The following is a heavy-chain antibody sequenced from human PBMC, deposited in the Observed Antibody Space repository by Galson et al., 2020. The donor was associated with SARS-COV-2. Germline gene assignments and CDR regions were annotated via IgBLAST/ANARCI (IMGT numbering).Heavy chain of an antibody. CDR3: ARHYTADGVVTQRVAFDI. V-gene: IGHV4-59*08. CDR2: IYYSGST. Sequence: SETLSLTCTVSGGSISSYYWSWIRQPPGKGLEWIGYIYYSGSTNYNPSLKSRVTISVDTSKNQFSLKLSSVTAADTAVYYCARHYTADGVVTQRVAFDIWGQVTMFTVSS. CDR1: GGSISSYY. J-gene: IGHJ3*02. D-gene: IGHD2-21*02.